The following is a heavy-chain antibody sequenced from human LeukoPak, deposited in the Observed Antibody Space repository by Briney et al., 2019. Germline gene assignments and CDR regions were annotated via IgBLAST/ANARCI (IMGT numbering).Heavy chain of an antibody. CDR1: RFIFTNNW. Sequence: PGGSMRLSCAASRFIFTNNWIHWVRQAPGKGLVWVSHVNNDGSATSYADSVKGRFTISRDSAKNTVYLHMNSLRVEDTAIYYCTRVGYIDEGIDYWGQGTLVTVSS. D-gene: IGHD5-24*01. CDR3: TRVGYIDEGIDY. V-gene: IGHV3-74*01. CDR2: VNNDGSAT. J-gene: IGHJ4*02.